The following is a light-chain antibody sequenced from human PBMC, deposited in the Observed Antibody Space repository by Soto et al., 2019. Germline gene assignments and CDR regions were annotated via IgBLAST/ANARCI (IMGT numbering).Light chain of an antibody. CDR2: EVT. J-gene: IGLJ1*01. CDR1: RLDVGGYNY. V-gene: IGLV2-14*03. CDR3: CSDVSSKTYV. Sequence: QSALTQPASVSGSPGQSITISCTGTRLDVGGYNYVSWYQQHPGKATKLIIYEVTNQPSGVSDRFSGSKSDNTASLTISGLQTEDEADYYCCSDVSSKTYVFGTGTKLTVL.